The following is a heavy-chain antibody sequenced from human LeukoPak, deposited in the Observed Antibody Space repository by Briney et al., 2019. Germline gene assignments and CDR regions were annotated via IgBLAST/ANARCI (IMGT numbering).Heavy chain of an antibody. V-gene: IGHV1-18*01. CDR3: AREQPGTNWFDP. CDR2: ISAYNGNT. J-gene: IGHJ5*02. D-gene: IGHD3-10*01. CDR1: GYTFTSYG. Sequence: SVKVSCKASGYTFTSYGISWVRQAPGQGLEWMGWISAYNGNTNYAQKLQGRVTMTTDTSTSIAYMELRSLRSDDTAVYYCAREQPGTNWFDPWGQGTLVTVSS.